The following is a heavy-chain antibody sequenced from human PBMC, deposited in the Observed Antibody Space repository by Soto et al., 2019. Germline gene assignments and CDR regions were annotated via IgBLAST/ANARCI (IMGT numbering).Heavy chain of an antibody. D-gene: IGHD6-19*01. J-gene: IGHJ5*02. CDR2: INGGGGST. CDR1: GFTFSSYA. Sequence: EVQLLESGGALVQPGGSLRLSCAASGFTFSSYAMSWVRQAPGKGLEWVSTINGGGGSTYYADSLKGRFTISRDNSKNTLYLQMNSLRAEDTAVYHCAKGPSEQWLVRAFDPWGQGTLVTVSS. CDR3: AKGPSEQWLVRAFDP. V-gene: IGHV3-23*01.